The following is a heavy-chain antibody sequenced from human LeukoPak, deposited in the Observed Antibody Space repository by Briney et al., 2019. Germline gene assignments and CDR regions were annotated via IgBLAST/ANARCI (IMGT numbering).Heavy chain of an antibody. Sequence: GGSLRLSCSASGFTLSNYWIHWVRQAPGKGLVWVAVISYDGSNKYYADSVKSRFTISRDNSKNTLYLQMNSLRAEDTAVYYCARDMGRDIVVVPAAIGDYWGQGTLVTVSS. V-gene: IGHV3-30*03. CDR1: GFTLSNYW. CDR3: ARDMGRDIVVVPAAIGDY. J-gene: IGHJ4*02. D-gene: IGHD2-2*01. CDR2: ISYDGSNK.